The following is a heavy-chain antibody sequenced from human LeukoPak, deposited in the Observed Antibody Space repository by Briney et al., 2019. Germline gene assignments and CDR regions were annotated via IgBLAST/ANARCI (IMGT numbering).Heavy chain of an antibody. Sequence: ASVKVPCKASGYTFTGYYMHWVRQAPGQGLEWMGRINPNSGGTNYAQKFQGRVTMTRDTSISTAYMELSRLRSDDTAVYYCAPTSIAAAGNFDYWGQGTLVTVSS. CDR2: INPNSGGT. J-gene: IGHJ4*02. CDR1: GYTFTGYY. CDR3: APTSIAAAGNFDY. V-gene: IGHV1-2*06. D-gene: IGHD6-13*01.